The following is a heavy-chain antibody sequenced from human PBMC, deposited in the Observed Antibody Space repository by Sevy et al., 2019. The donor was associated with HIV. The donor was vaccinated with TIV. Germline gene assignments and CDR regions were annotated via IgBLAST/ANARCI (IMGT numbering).Heavy chain of an antibody. J-gene: IGHJ4*02. CDR3: ARESIAAIGDFDY. Sequence: SETLSLTCTVSGGSINNYFWGWIRQPPGKGLEWIGYIYYSGSTNYNPSLKSRVTISVDTSKTQFSLKLTSVTAADTAVYYCARESIAAIGDFDYWGQGTLVTVSS. CDR1: GGSINNYF. D-gene: IGHD6-13*01. V-gene: IGHV4-59*01. CDR2: IYYSGST.